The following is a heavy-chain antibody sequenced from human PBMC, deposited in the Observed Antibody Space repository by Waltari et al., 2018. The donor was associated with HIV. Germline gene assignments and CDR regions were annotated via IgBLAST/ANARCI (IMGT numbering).Heavy chain of an antibody. Sequence: QLQLQESGPGLVKPSATLSLTCAASGGSVSSSSYFWGWIRQPPGKGLEWVGRIYYTGSAYYNPSLKSRVTISVDTSKNQFSLKVTSVTAADTAVYYCARHALRVGAAYWNFDLWGRGTLVTVSS. D-gene: IGHD1-26*01. CDR3: ARHALRVGAAYWNFDL. V-gene: IGHV4-39*01. J-gene: IGHJ2*01. CDR1: GGSVSSSSYF. CDR2: IYYTGSA.